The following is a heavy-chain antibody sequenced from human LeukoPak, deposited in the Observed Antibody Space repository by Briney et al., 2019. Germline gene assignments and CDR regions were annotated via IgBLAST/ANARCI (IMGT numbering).Heavy chain of an antibody. J-gene: IGHJ4*02. V-gene: IGHV3-66*02. CDR3: ARSPRVGLDY. CDR1: GFTFSDYA. Sequence: PGGSLRLSCVASGFTFSDYAMNWVRQAPGKGPEWVSVIYSGGSTYYADSVKGRFTISRDNSKNTLYLQMNSLRAEDTAVYYCARSPRVGLDYWGQGTLATVSS. CDR2: IYSGGST.